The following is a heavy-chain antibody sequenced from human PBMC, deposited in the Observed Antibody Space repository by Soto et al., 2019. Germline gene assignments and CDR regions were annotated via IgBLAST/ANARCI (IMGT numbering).Heavy chain of an antibody. J-gene: IGHJ4*02. CDR2: ITHSSDGS. CDR1: GFTFPTYA. V-gene: IGHV3-23*01. CDR3: ARGGPRDGYRDLDY. D-gene: IGHD5-18*01. Sequence: EVQLLESGGDLVQPGGSLRLSCAASGFTFPTYAMTWVRRAPGKGLEWVSTITHSSDGSYYADSVMGRFTISRDNSKNTLYLRMSGLRAEDTAVYYCARGGPRDGYRDLDYWGQGTQVTVSS.